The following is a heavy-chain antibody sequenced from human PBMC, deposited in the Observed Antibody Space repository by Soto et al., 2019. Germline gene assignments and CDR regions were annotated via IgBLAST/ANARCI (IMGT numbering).Heavy chain of an antibody. CDR2: ISWDGGST. Sequence: GGSLRLSCAASGFTFDYYTMHWVRQAPGKGLEGVSLISWDGGSTYYADSVKGRFTISRDNSKNSLYLQMNSLRTEDTALYYCAKDHVGGXRSSSSRFDYYYYYGMDVWGQGTTVTVS. D-gene: IGHD6-6*01. CDR1: GFTFDYYT. J-gene: IGHJ6*02. CDR3: AKDHVGGXRSSSSRFDYYYYYGMDV. V-gene: IGHV3-43*01.